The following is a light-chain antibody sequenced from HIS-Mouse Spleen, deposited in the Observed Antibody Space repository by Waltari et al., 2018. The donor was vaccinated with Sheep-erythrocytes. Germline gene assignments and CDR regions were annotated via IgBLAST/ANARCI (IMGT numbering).Light chain of an antibody. J-gene: IGLJ3*02. V-gene: IGLV1-36*01. CDR3: AAWDDSLNGPV. Sequence: QSVLTQSPSVSEAPRQRVTISCSGSSSNIGNNAVTWYQQLPGKAPKLLIYYDDLLPSGVSDRFSGSKSGTSASLAISGLQSEDEADYYCAAWDDSLNGPVFGGGTKLTVL. CDR1: SSNIGNNA. CDR2: YDD.